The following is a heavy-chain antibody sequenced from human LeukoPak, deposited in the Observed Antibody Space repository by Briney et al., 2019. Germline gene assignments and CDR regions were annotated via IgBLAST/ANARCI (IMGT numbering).Heavy chain of an antibody. CDR2: INPNSGVT. V-gene: IGHV1-2*02. CDR3: AREHMTKLGGDY. Sequence: ASVKVSCKASGYTFTGYYIHWVRQAPGQGLEWMGWINPNSGVTHYPQKFQGRVTMTSDTSITTAYMELSRLRSDDTAPYYCAREHMTKLGGDYWGQGTLVTVSS. CDR1: GYTFTGYY. D-gene: IGHD3-16*01. J-gene: IGHJ4*02.